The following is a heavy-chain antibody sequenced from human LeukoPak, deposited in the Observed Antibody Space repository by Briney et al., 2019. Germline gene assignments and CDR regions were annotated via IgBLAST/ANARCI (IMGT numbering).Heavy chain of an antibody. Sequence: GGSLRLSCASSGFTFSNYWMSWVRQAPGTGLDWVANINQDGSEKYYVDSVKGRFTISRDNAKNSLYLQMNSLRAEDTAVYYCARAWDSGTVAVAGYFDYWGQGTLVTVSS. CDR2: INQDGSEK. J-gene: IGHJ4*02. CDR3: ARAWDSGTVAVAGYFDY. CDR1: GFTFSNYW. D-gene: IGHD6-19*01. V-gene: IGHV3-7*01.